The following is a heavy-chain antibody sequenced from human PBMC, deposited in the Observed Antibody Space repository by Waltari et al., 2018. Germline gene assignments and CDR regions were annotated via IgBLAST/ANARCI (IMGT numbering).Heavy chain of an antibody. CDR2: ISSSGNYI. D-gene: IGHD5-18*01. CDR3: ARTESGYSYGFPTDY. Sequence: EVQLVESGGGLVKPGGSLRLSCAASGCIFSSYAMSWVRQAPGMGLEWVSSISSSGNYIYYTDSVKGRFTISRDNAKKSLYLQMSSLRAEDTAVYYCARTESGYSYGFPTDYWGQGTLVTVSS. J-gene: IGHJ4*02. CDR1: GCIFSSYA. V-gene: IGHV3-21*01.